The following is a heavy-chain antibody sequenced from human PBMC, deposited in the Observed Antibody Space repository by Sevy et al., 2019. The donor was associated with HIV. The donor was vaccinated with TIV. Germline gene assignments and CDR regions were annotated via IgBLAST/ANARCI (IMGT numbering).Heavy chain of an antibody. CDR3: ARDWGIVVVTANAFDI. CDR2: ISAYNGNT. Sequence: ASVKVSGKASGYTFTSYGISWVRQAPGQGLEWMGWISAYNGNTNYAQKLQGRVTMTTDTSTSTAYMELRSLRSDDTAVYYCARDWGIVVVTANAFDIWGQGTMVTVSS. CDR1: GYTFTSYG. D-gene: IGHD2-21*02. V-gene: IGHV1-18*01. J-gene: IGHJ3*02.